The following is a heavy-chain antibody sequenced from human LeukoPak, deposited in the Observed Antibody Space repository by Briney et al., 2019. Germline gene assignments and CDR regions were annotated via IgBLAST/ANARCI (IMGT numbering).Heavy chain of an antibody. D-gene: IGHD3-22*01. CDR1: GYTFTSYD. J-gene: IGHJ6*02. CDR3: AREYSYYYDSSGYYERYYYYYGMDV. Sequence: ASVKVSCKASGYTFTSYDINWVRQATGQGLEWMGWMNPNSGNTGYAQKFQGRVTMTRNTSISTAHMELSSLRSEDTAVYYCAREYSYYYDSSGYYERYYYYYGMDVWGQGTTVTVSS. V-gene: IGHV1-8*01. CDR2: MNPNSGNT.